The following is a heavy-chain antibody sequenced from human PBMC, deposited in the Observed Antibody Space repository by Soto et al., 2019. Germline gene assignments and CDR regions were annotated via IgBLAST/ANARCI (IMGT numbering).Heavy chain of an antibody. V-gene: IGHV3-64D*06. CDR1: GFTFSSYA. Sequence: GSLRLSCSASGFTFSSYAMHWVRQAPGKGLEYVSAISSDGGSTYYADSVKGRFTISRDNSKNTLYLQMSSLRAEDTAVYYCVKAPRRGYSGYERSYYGMDVWGQGTTVTVSS. CDR2: ISSDGGST. J-gene: IGHJ6*02. CDR3: VKAPRRGYSGYERSYYGMDV. D-gene: IGHD5-12*01.